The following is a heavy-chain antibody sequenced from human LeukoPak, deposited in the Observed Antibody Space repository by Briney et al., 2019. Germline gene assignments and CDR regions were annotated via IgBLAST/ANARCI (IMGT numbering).Heavy chain of an antibody. CDR3: ARDSIRDFWSGCYSGHYYYMDV. J-gene: IGHJ6*03. V-gene: IGHV4-59*01. CDR2: IYYSGST. Sequence: PSETLSLTCTVSGGSISSYYWSWIRQPPGKGLEWIGYIYYSGSTNYNPSLKSRVTISVDTSKNQFSLKLSSVTAADTAVYYCARDSIRDFWSGCYSGHYYYMDVWGKGTTVTVSS. CDR1: GGSISSYY. D-gene: IGHD3-3*01.